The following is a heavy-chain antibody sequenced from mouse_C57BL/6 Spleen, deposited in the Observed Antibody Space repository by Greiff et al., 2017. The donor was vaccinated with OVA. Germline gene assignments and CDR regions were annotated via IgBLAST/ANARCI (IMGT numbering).Heavy chain of an antibody. CDR1: GYTFTEYT. D-gene: IGHD1-1*01. CDR2: FYPGSGSI. V-gene: IGHV1-62-2*01. CDR3: ARHEEGTVVDPFFDY. J-gene: IGHJ2*01. Sequence: VKLLESGAELVKPGASVKLSCKASGYTFTEYTIHWVKQRSGQGLEWIGWFYPGSGSIKYNEKFKDKATLTADKSSSTVYMELSRLTSEDSAVYFCARHEEGTVVDPFFDYWGQGTTLTVSS.